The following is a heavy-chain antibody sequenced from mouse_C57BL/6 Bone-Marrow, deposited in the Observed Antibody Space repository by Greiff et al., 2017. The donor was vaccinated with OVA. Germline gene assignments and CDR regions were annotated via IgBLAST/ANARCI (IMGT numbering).Heavy chain of an antibody. J-gene: IGHJ1*03. D-gene: IGHD2-3*01. Sequence: EVQLVESGPGLVKPSQSLSLTCSVTGYSITSGYYWNWIRQFPGNKLEWMGYISYDGSNNYNPSLKNRISITRDTSKNQFFLKLNSVTTEDTATYYCASGYYYWYFDVWGTGTTVTVSS. CDR3: ASGYYYWYFDV. V-gene: IGHV3-6*01. CDR1: GYSITSGYY. CDR2: ISYDGSN.